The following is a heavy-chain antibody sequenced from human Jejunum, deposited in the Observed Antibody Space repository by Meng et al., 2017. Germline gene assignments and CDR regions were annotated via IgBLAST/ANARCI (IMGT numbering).Heavy chain of an antibody. CDR3: ARDIPPS. J-gene: IGHJ5*02. CDR2: IHSDGSTK. Sequence: DVQLVESGGGLVPPWGSLRLSCAASGFTFSSSWMHWVRQVPGKGLVWVSRIHSDGSTKSYADSVKGRFSISRDNGKNTLYLQMNSLRAEDTGVYYCARDIPPSWGQGTLVTVSS. CDR1: GFTFSSSW. V-gene: IGHV3-74*01.